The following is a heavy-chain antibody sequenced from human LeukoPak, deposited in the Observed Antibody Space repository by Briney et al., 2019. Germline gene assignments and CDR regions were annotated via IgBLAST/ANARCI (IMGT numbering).Heavy chain of an antibody. CDR3: ARGGSSGWSLWDY. D-gene: IGHD6-19*01. V-gene: IGHV4-59*01. CDR2: IYYSGST. CDR1: GGSISSYY. J-gene: IGHJ4*02. Sequence: SETLSLTCTVSGGSISSYYWSWIRQPPGKGLEWIGYIYYSGSTNYNPSLKSRVTISVDTSKNQFSLKPSSVTAADTAVYYCARGGSSGWSLWDYWGQGTLVTVSS.